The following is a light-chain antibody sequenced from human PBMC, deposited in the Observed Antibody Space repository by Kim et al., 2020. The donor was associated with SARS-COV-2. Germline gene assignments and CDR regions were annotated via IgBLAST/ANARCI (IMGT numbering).Light chain of an antibody. J-gene: IGKJ2*01. V-gene: IGKV3-15*01. CDR3: QQYNQWAPAYT. CDR2: GAS. Sequence: PREEATPACRARQTVSSNLAGYRQRPGQAPRLLIYGASTGATGIPARFSGSGSATDFTLTISSLQSEDSAGYYCQQYNQWAPAYTFGQGTKLEI. CDR1: QTVSSN.